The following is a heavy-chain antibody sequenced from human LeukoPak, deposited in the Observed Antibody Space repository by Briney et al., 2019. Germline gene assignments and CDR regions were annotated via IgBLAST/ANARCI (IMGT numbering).Heavy chain of an antibody. Sequence: GGSLRLYCAASGFTFSSYGMSWVRQAPGKGLEWVSSITSSGGGTYYADSVKGRFTVSRDNSKNTLYLQMNSLSAEDTAIYYCARDLTLSEKFFDYWGQGTLVTVSS. J-gene: IGHJ4*02. CDR2: ITSSGGGT. CDR1: GFTFSSYG. CDR3: ARDLTLSEKFFDY. V-gene: IGHV3-23*01. D-gene: IGHD1-14*01.